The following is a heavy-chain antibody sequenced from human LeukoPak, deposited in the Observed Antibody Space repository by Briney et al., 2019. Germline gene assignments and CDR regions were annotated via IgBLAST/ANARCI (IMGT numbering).Heavy chain of an antibody. V-gene: IGHV3-23*01. J-gene: IGHJ4*02. CDR1: GFTFSSYA. Sequence: GGSLRLSCAASGFTFSSYAMSWVRQAPGKGLEWVSAISGSGGSTYYADSVKGRFTISRDNSKNTLYLQMNSLRAEDTAVYYCASGEYSSLYYFDYWGQGTLVTVSS. CDR3: ASGEYSSLYYFDY. D-gene: IGHD6-6*01. CDR2: ISGSGGST.